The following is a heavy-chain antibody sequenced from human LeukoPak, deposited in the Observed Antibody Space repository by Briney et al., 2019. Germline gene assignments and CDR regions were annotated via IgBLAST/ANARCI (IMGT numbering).Heavy chain of an antibody. CDR1: GFTFSSYS. Sequence: GGSLRLSRAASGFTFSSYSMNWVRQAPGKGLEWVSSISSSSSYIYYADSVKGRFTISRDNAKNSLYLQMNSLRAEDTAVYYCARTYYGSGSYYNVGWFDPWGQGTLVTVSS. V-gene: IGHV3-21*01. CDR3: ARTYYGSGSYYNVGWFDP. J-gene: IGHJ5*02. D-gene: IGHD3-10*01. CDR2: ISSSSSYI.